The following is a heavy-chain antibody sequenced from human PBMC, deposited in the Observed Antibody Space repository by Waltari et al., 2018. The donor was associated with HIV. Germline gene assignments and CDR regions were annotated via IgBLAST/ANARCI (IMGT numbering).Heavy chain of an antibody. Sequence: QVQLVQSGAEVKKPGASVKVSCKASGYTFTRYGISWVRQAPGQGLEWMGWISAYNGNTNYAPKLQGRVTMTTDTSTSTAYMGLRSLGSDDTAVYYCARGYYYDSSGGHPFDYWGQGTLVTVSS. D-gene: IGHD3-22*01. CDR3: ARGYYYDSSGGHPFDY. CDR2: ISAYNGNT. CDR1: GYTFTRYG. J-gene: IGHJ4*02. V-gene: IGHV1-18*01.